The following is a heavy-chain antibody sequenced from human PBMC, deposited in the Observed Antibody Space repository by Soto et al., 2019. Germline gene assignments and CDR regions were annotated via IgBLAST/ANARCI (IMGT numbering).Heavy chain of an antibody. CDR2: MNPNSGNT. D-gene: IGHD6-13*01. J-gene: IGHJ6*03. Sequence: ASVKVSCKASGYTFTSYDINWVRQATGQGLEWMGWMNPNSGNTGYAQKFQGRVTMTRNTSISTAYMELSSLRSEDTAVYYCARVVLAAAGTHYYYMDVWGKGTTVTVSS. CDR1: GYTFTSYD. CDR3: ARVVLAAAGTHYYYMDV. V-gene: IGHV1-8*01.